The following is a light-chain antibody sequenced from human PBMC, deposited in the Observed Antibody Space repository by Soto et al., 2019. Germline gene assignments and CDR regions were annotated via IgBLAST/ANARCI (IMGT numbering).Light chain of an antibody. V-gene: IGLV1-51*01. Sequence: QSVLTQPPSVSAAPRQKVTLSCSGDSSNIGNDDVSWYQQLPGTSPKLLIYDSDKRPAGIPDRFSGSKSGTSATLGITGLQTGDESDYYGGTWHSSLGAGPVFGGGTQLTVL. CDR2: DSD. CDR3: GTWHSSLGAGPV. J-gene: IGLJ3*02. CDR1: SSNIGNDD.